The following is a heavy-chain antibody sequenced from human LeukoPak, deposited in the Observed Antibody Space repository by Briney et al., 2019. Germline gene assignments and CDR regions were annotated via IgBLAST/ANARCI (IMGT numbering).Heavy chain of an antibody. CDR2: INHSGST. J-gene: IGHJ6*03. V-gene: IGHV4-34*01. Sequence: SETLSLTCAVCGGSFSGYYWSWIRQPPGKGLEWIGEINHSGSTNYNPSLKSRVTISVDTSKNQFSLKLSSVTAADTAVYYCARGRYCSGGSCYYYYYYMDVWGKGTTVTVSS. CDR3: ARGRYCSGGSCYYYYYYMDV. D-gene: IGHD2-15*01. CDR1: GGSFSGYY.